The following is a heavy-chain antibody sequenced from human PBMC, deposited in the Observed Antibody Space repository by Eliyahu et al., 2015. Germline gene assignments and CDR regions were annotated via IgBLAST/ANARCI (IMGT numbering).Heavy chain of an antibody. Sequence: QVQLQQSGPGLVKPSQTLSLTCAIXGXSVSSTSAVWNWIRESPSRGLEWLGRTYYRSKWYYDYGVSVESRINITPDTSKNQFSLHLASVTPEDTAVYYCARDLAAVRPLDSWGQGTLVTVSS. J-gene: IGHJ4*02. V-gene: IGHV6-1*01. CDR3: ARDLAAVRPLDS. CDR1: GXSVSSTSAV. CDR2: TYYRSKWYY. D-gene: IGHD6-6*01.